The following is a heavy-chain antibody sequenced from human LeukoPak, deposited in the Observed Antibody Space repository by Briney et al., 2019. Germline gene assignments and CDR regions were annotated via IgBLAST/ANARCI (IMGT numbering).Heavy chain of an antibody. V-gene: IGHV3-23*01. Sequence: GGSLRLSCAASGFTFSSYAMSWVRQAPGKGLEWVSAISGSGGSTYYADSVKGRFTISRDNSKNTLYLQMNSLSAEDTAVYYCAKFNGDSVYFDYWGQGTLVTVSS. CDR3: AKFNGDSVYFDY. CDR2: ISGSGGST. CDR1: GFTFSSYA. D-gene: IGHD7-27*01. J-gene: IGHJ4*02.